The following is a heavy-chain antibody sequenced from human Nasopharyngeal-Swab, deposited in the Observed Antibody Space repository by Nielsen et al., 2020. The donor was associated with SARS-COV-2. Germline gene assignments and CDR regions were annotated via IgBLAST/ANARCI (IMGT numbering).Heavy chain of an antibody. Sequence: GGSLRLSCAASGFTFRSNSMNWVRQAPGRGLEWVSFISSSGSILYNADSVKGRFTISRDNAKNSLYLQMNSLRAEDTAVYYCARDRPGVATSGEFDYWGQETLVTVSS. J-gene: IGHJ4*02. CDR3: ARDRPGVATSGEFDY. CDR2: ISSSGSIL. V-gene: IGHV3-48*04. CDR1: GFTFRSNS. D-gene: IGHD6-13*01.